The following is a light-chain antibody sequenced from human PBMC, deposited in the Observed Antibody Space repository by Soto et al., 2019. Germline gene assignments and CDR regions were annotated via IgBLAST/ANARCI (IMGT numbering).Light chain of an antibody. J-gene: IGLJ1*01. CDR3: CAYVGARSYV. CDR2: EGT. V-gene: IGLV2-23*01. CDR1: NNL. Sequence: QSVLTQPASLSVSPGQSITISFTGTNNLVSWYQQHPGKAPKVVVYEGTKRPSGVSNRFSGSNSGGTASLTISGLQAKDEASYFCCAYVGARSYVFGPGTKVTVL.